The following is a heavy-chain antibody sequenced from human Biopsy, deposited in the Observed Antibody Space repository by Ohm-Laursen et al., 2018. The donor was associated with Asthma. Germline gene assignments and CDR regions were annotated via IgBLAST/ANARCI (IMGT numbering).Heavy chain of an antibody. J-gene: IGHJ6*02. Sequence: PSQTLSLTCIMYGLSSSGYYWTWIRQPPGKGLEWIGESDHRGNTNINPTLKSRVTISKDKSANEFSLKMRSVTAADTAIYYCARGPEWSGLDIWGQGTTVTVSS. CDR3: ARGPEWSGLDI. D-gene: IGHD3-3*01. V-gene: IGHV4-34*01. CDR1: GLSSSGYY. CDR2: SDHRGNT.